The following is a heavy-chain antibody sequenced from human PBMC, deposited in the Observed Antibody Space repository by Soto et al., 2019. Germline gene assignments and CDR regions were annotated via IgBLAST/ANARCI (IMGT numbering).Heavy chain of an antibody. D-gene: IGHD2-2*01. CDR2: ISDDGDST. CDR3: AKSLSTAVNYGLDV. CDR1: GFTFSDNA. V-gene: IGHV3-23*01. J-gene: IGHJ6*02. Sequence: EVQLLESGGGLVQPGGSLRLSCGASGFTFSDNAMTWVRQAPGKGLEWVSSISDDGDSTYYADSVKGRFTISRDNSKNTLFLQMSSLGAEDTAVYYCAKSLSTAVNYGLDVWGPGTSVTVSS.